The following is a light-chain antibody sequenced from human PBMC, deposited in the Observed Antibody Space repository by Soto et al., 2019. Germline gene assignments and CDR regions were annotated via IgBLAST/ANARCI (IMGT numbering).Light chain of an antibody. CDR2: EVS. V-gene: IGLV2-23*02. J-gene: IGLJ1*01. Sequence: QSALTQPASVSGSPGQSITISCTGTSSDVGSYNLVSWYQQHPGKAPKLMIYEVSKRPSRVSNRFSGSKSGNTASLTISGLQAEDEADYYCCSYAGSRAYVFGTGTKLTVL. CDR3: CSYAGSRAYV. CDR1: SSDVGSYNL.